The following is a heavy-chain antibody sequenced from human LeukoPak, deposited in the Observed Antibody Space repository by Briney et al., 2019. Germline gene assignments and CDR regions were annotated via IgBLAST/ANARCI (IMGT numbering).Heavy chain of an antibody. CDR3: VREIYSTYYFVS. Sequence: GESLNLSCAASGFDFSRYGMHWVRQAPGKGLEWVAVIRYDGRHEYYGDPVKGRFTISKDNSKNMLYLQMNSLRAEDTAVYFCVREIYSTYYFVSWGQGTLVTVSS. CDR2: IRYDGRHE. J-gene: IGHJ4*02. D-gene: IGHD6-13*01. V-gene: IGHV3-33*01. CDR1: GFDFSRYG.